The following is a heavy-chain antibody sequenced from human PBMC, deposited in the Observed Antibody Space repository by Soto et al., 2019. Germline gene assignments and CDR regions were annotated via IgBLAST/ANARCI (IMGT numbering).Heavy chain of an antibody. V-gene: IGHV3-15*05. D-gene: IGHD4-17*01. Sequence: SLRLSCAASGFAFTNAWMSWVRQAPGKGLEWVGRIKSKTDGGTTDYAAPVKGRFTISRDDSQNTLYLQMNSLKTEDTAVYYCTTARGTYGAEYFQHWGQGTLVTVSS. CDR3: TTARGTYGAEYFQH. CDR1: GFAFTNAW. CDR2: IKSKTDGGTT. J-gene: IGHJ1*01.